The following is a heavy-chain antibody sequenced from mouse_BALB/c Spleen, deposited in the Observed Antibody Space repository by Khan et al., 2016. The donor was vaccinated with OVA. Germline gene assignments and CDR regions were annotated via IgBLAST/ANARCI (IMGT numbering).Heavy chain of an antibody. CDR2: ISIYYDNT. CDR1: GYTFTDYA. CDR3: ERGGQWLRRGGGNFDY. D-gene: IGHD2-2*01. V-gene: IGHV1S137*01. J-gene: IGHJ2*01. Sequence: QIQLVQSGPELVRPGESVKISCKGSGYTFTDYAMHWVKQSHAKSLEWIGVISIYYDNTNYNQKFKGKATMTVDNYSSTAYMEIASLTSEDSAIYYCERGGQWLRRGGGNFDYWGQGTTLTVSS.